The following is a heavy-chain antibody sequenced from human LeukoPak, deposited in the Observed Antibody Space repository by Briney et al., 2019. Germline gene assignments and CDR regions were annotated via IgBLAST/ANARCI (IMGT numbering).Heavy chain of an antibody. CDR2: IYYSGST. Sequence: SETLSLTCTVSGGSISSSSYSWGWIRQPPGKGLEWIGSIYYSGSTYYNPSLKSRVTISVDTSKNQFSLKLSSVAAADTAVYYCARQGYTYYYDSSGYYPFDYWGQGTLVTVSS. J-gene: IGHJ4*02. CDR1: GGSISSSSYS. CDR3: ARQGYTYYYDSSGYYPFDY. D-gene: IGHD3-22*01. V-gene: IGHV4-39*01.